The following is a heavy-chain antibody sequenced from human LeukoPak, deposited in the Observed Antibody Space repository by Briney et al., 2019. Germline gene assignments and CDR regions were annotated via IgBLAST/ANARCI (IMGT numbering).Heavy chain of an antibody. D-gene: IGHD2-2*01. CDR2: IYTSGST. Sequence: SETLSLTCTVSGGSISSYYWSWIRQPAGKGLEWIGRIYTSGSTNYNPSLKSRVTMSVDTSKNQFSLKLSSVTAADTAVYYCARAGYCSSTSRYPDHYWYFDLWGRGTLVTVSS. V-gene: IGHV4-4*07. J-gene: IGHJ2*01. CDR3: ARAGYCSSTSRYPDHYWYFDL. CDR1: GGSISSYY.